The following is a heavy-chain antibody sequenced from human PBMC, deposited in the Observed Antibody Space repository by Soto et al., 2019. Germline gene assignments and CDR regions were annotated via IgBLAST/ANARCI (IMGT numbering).Heavy chain of an antibody. CDR1: GVSINRGDYY. Sequence: SEPLSLTCSVSGVSINRGDYYWSWIRQSPGRGLEXIGSXXXSXAXXXNXXXXSRVTMSVDTSKNQFFLDIQSAVAADTAVYFCAREGGDIVQVPYYWGQGTLVTVSS. V-gene: IGHV4-30-4*01. CDR2: XXXSXAX. J-gene: IGHJ1*01. D-gene: IGHD2-15*01. CDR3: AREGGDIVQVPYY.